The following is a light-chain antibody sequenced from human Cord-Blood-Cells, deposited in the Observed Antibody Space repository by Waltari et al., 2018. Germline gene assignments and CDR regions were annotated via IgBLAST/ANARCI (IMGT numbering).Light chain of an antibody. CDR1: SSNTGTNA. Sequence: QSVLTQPPSVSEAPRQRVTISCSGSSSNTGTNAVNCYQQLPGKAPKLLIYYDDLLPSGVSDRFSGSKSGTSASLAISGLQSEDEADYYCAAWDDSLNGPVFGGGTKLTVL. J-gene: IGLJ3*02. CDR3: AAWDDSLNGPV. CDR2: YDD. V-gene: IGLV1-36*01.